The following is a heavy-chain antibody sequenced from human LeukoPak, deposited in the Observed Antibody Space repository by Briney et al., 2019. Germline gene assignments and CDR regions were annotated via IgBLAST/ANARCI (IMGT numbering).Heavy chain of an antibody. V-gene: IGHV3-23*01. J-gene: IGHJ4*02. CDR3: AKGTMIVVVPIMDFDY. CDR2: ISGSGGST. D-gene: IGHD3-22*01. CDR1: GFTFSSYA. Sequence: GGSLRLSCAASGFTFSSYAMSWVRQAPGKGLEWVSAISGSGGSTYYADSVKGRFTISRDNSKNTLCLQMNSLRAEDTAVYYCAKGTMIVVVPIMDFDYWGQGTLVTVSS.